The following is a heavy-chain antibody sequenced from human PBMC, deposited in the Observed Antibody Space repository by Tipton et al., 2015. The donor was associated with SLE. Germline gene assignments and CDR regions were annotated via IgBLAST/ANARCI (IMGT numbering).Heavy chain of an antibody. V-gene: IGHV3-7*01. Sequence: SLRLSCAASGFTFSSYWMHWVRQAPGKGLEWVANIKQDGSEKYYVDSVKGRFTISRDNAKNALYLQMNSLRAEDTAVYYCARDPDSTVVPADESYGMDVWGQGTTVTVSS. D-gene: IGHD2-2*01. J-gene: IGHJ6*02. CDR2: IKQDGSEK. CDR3: ARDPDSTVVPADESYGMDV. CDR1: GFTFSSYW.